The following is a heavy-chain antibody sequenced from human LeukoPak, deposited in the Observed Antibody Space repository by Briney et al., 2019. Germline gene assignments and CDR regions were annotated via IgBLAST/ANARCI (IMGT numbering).Heavy chain of an antibody. CDR1: GFTFSSYW. V-gene: IGHV3-74*01. Sequence: GGSLRLSCAASGFTFSSYWMHWVRQAPGKGLVWVSRINSDGSSTSYADSVKGRFTISRDNAKNTLYLQMNSLRAEDTAVYYCARGRFIVGATPVDYWGQGTLVTVSS. CDR3: ARGRFIVGATPVDY. D-gene: IGHD1-26*01. J-gene: IGHJ4*02. CDR2: INSDGSST.